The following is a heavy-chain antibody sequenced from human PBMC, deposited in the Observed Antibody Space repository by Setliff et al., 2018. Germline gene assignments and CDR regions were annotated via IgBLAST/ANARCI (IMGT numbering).Heavy chain of an antibody. D-gene: IGHD2-2*01. J-gene: IGHJ6*03. CDR2: ISSSSSTI. Sequence: GASVKVSCAASGFTFSSYSMNWVRQAPGKGLEWVSCISSSSSTIYYADSVKGRFTISRDNAKNSLYLQMNSLRAEDTAVYYCARVEGVPAPYYMDVWGKGTTVTV. V-gene: IGHV3-48*01. CDR1: GFTFSSYS. CDR3: ARVEGVPAPYYMDV.